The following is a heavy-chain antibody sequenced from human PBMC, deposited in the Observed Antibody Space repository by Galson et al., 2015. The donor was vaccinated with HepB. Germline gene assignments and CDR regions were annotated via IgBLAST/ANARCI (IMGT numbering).Heavy chain of an antibody. D-gene: IGHD3-16*01. CDR2: ISSNGGST. CDR3: VQGAGSAPLRNWFDP. Sequence: SLRLSCAASGFTFRSYAMHWVRQAPGKGLEYVSAISSNGGSTYYADSVRGRFTISRDNSKNTLYLQMSSLRAEDTAVYYCVQGAGSAPLRNWFDPWGQGTLVTVSS. J-gene: IGHJ5*02. V-gene: IGHV3-64D*06. CDR1: GFTFRSYA.